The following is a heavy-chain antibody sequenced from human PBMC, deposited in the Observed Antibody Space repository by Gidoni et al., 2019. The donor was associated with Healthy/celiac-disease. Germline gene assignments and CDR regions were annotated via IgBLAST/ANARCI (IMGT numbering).Heavy chain of an antibody. CDR2: ISWNSGSI. V-gene: IGHV3-9*01. J-gene: IGHJ6*02. D-gene: IGHD3-10*01. CDR1: GFPFGDCA. CDR3: AKDRITMVRGVTDGMDV. Sequence: EVQLVESGGGLVQPGRSLRLSCAASGFPFGDCAMHWVRQAPGKGLGWVSGISWNSGSIGYADSVKGRFTISRDNAKNSLYLQMNSLRAEDTALYYCAKDRITMVRGVTDGMDVWGQGTTVTVSS.